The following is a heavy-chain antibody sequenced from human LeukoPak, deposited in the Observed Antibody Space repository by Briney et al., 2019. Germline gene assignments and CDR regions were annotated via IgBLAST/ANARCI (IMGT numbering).Heavy chain of an antibody. V-gene: IGHV3-23*01. J-gene: IGHJ4*02. D-gene: IGHD3-3*01. CDR1: GFTFSSYA. Sequence: GGSLRLSCAASGFTFSSYAMSWVRQAPGKGLEWVSAISGSGGSTYYADSVKGRFTISSDNSKNTLYLQMNGLRAEDTAVYYCAKSRLLEWLLFDCWGQGTLVTVSS. CDR2: ISGSGGST. CDR3: AKSRLLEWLLFDC.